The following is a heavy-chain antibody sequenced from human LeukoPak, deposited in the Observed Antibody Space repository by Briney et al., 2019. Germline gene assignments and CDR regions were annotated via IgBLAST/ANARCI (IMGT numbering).Heavy chain of an antibody. CDR3: ARTNLPAFQGGFDL. CDR1: AVSLNNYY. V-gene: IGHV4-4*07. J-gene: IGHJ3*01. D-gene: IGHD2-15*01. CDR2: IHTNGST. Sequence: PSETLSLTCTVSAVSLNNYYWSWIRQPAGKGLEWLGRIHTNGSTDYNPSLKSRVTMSVDTSKSHFSLQLSSLTAADTAVYYWARTNLPAFQGGFDLWGQGTMVTGSS.